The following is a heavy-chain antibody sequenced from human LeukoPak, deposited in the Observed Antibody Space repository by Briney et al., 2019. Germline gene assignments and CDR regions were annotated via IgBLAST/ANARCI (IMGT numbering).Heavy chain of an antibody. Sequence: GGSLRLSCAASGFTFSSYAMSWVRQAPGKGLEWVSAISGSGGSTYYADSVKGRFTISRDNSKNTLYLQMNSLRAEDTAVYYCAKTPGARIAAAGLFDYWGQGTLVTVSS. V-gene: IGHV3-23*01. CDR1: GFTFSSYA. CDR3: AKTPGARIAAAGLFDY. J-gene: IGHJ4*02. D-gene: IGHD6-13*01. CDR2: ISGSGGST.